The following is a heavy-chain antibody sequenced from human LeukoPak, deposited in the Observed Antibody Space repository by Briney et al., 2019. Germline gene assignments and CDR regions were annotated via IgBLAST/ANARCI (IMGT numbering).Heavy chain of an antibody. CDR2: ISSSSSYI. J-gene: IGHJ1*01. D-gene: IGHD1-26*01. Sequence: KPGGSLRLSCAASGFTFSSYSMNWVRQAPGKGLEWVSSISSSSSYIYYADSVKGRFTISRDNAKNSLYLQMNSLRAEDTAVYYCTTDRIVGATTVLISEYFQHWGQGTLVAVSS. CDR3: TTDRIVGATTVLISEYFQH. CDR1: GFTFSSYS. V-gene: IGHV3-21*01.